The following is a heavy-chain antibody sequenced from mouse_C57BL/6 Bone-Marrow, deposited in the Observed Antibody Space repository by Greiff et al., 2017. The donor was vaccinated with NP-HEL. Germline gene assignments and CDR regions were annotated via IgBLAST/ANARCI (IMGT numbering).Heavy chain of an antibody. D-gene: IGHD1-1*01. CDR2: ISNLAYSI. Sequence: EVKLMESGGGLVQPGGSLKLSCAASGFTFSDYGMAWVRQAPRKGPEWVAFISNLAYSIYYADTVTGRFPISRENAKNTLYLEMSSLRSEDTAMYYCARRGDYGSSEWYFDVWGTGTTVTVSS. V-gene: IGHV5-15*01. CDR1: GFTFSDYG. CDR3: ARRGDYGSSEWYFDV. J-gene: IGHJ1*03.